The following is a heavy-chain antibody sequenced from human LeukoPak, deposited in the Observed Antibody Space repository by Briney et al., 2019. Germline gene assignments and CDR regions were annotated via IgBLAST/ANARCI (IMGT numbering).Heavy chain of an antibody. V-gene: IGHV4-39*01. CDR3: ARLARVVVAGGDGFDY. CDR2: IYYSGST. J-gene: IGHJ4*02. CDR1: GGSISSSNYY. D-gene: IGHD2-15*01. Sequence: SETLSLTCTISGGSISSSNYYWGWVRQPPGKGLEWIGNIYYSGSTYYNPSLKSRVTISVDTSNNQFSLKLSSVTAADAAVYYCARLARVVVAGGDGFDYWGQGTLVIVSS.